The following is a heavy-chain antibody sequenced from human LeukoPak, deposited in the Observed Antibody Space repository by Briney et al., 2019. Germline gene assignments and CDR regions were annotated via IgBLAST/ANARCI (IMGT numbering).Heavy chain of an antibody. CDR2: ISAYNGNT. CDR1: GYTFTSYG. J-gene: IGHJ4*02. D-gene: IGHD3-16*01. Sequence: ASVKVSCKASGYTFTSYGISWVRQAPGQRLEWMGWISAYNGNTNYAQKLQGRVTMTTDTSTSTAYMELRSLRSDDTAVYYCARVDESIRFGGFDYWGQGTLVTVSS. V-gene: IGHV1-18*01. CDR3: ARVDESIRFGGFDY.